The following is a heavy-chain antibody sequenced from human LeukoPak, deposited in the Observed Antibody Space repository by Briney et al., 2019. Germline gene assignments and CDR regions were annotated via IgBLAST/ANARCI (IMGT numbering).Heavy chain of an antibody. CDR3: ARDFRSQGYYYYYYMDV. CDR2: ISSSSSTI. V-gene: IGHV3-48*01. Sequence: GGSLRLSCAASGFTFSTYSMNWVRQAPGRGLEWVSYISSSSSTIYYADSVKGRFTISRDNAKNSLYLQMNSLRAEDTVVYYCARDFRSQGYYYYYYMDVWGKGTTVTVSS. CDR1: GFTFSTYS. D-gene: IGHD2-15*01. J-gene: IGHJ6*03.